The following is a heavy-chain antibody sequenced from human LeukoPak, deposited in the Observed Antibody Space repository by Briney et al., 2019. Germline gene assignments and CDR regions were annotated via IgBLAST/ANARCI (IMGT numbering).Heavy chain of an antibody. D-gene: IGHD6-19*01. CDR3: AKDRSGWGSSYFDY. V-gene: IGHV3-23*01. J-gene: IGHJ4*02. Sequence: GGSLRLSCAASGFTFSSYAMSWVRQAPGKGLEWVSAISGSGGSTYYADSVKGRFTISRDNAKNSLYLQMNSLRAEDTALYYCAKDRSGWGSSYFDYWGQGTLVTVSS. CDR2: ISGSGGST. CDR1: GFTFSSYA.